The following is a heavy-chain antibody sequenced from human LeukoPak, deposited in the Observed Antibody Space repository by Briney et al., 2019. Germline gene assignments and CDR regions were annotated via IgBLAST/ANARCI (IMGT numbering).Heavy chain of an antibody. Sequence: PGGSLRLSCAASGFTFSDYYMSWIRQAPGKGLEWVSYISSSGSTIYYADSVKGRFTISRDNAKNSLYLQMNSLRAEDTALYYCAKEVHSSSWYLYGFDYWGQGTLVTVSS. CDR2: ISSSGSTI. CDR3: AKEVHSSSWYLYGFDY. D-gene: IGHD6-13*01. J-gene: IGHJ4*02. CDR1: GFTFSDYY. V-gene: IGHV3-11*01.